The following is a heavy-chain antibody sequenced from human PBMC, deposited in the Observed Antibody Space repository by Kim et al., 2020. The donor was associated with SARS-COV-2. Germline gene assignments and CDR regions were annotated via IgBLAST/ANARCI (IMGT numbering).Heavy chain of an antibody. CDR3: AKYLERADVDGYNPVNYFFYHGMDV. CDR1: GLSFSTYA. D-gene: IGHD5-12*01. J-gene: IGHJ6*02. CDR2: MSGTGGTT. Sequence: GGSLRLSCAASGLSFSTYAMSWVRQAPGKGLEWVASMSGTGGTTYYATSARGRFSISRDNSKNTLSLQMNSLRVEDTAMYYCAKYLERADVDGYNPVNYFFYHGMDVWGQGTTVTVSS. V-gene: IGHV3-23*01.